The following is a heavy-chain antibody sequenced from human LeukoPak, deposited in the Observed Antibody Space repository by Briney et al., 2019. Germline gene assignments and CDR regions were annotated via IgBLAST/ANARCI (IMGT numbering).Heavy chain of an antibody. CDR1: GFTFSSYA. V-gene: IGHV3-30-3*01. J-gene: IGHJ6*02. CDR3: ASRGWFGVYYYYGMDV. CDR2: ISYDGSNK. Sequence: GGSLRLSCAASGFTFSSYAMHWVRQAPGKGPEWVAVISYDGSNKYYADSVKGRFTISRDNSKNTLYLQMNSLRAEDTAVYYCASRGWFGVYYYYGMDVWGQGTTVTVSS. D-gene: IGHD3-10*01.